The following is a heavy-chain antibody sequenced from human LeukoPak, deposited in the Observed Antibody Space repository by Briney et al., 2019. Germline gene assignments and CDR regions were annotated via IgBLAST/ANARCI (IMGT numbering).Heavy chain of an antibody. V-gene: IGHV7-4-1*02. D-gene: IGHD1-14*01. CDR2: INTNTGNP. Sequence: ASVKVSCKASGYTFTSYAMNWVRQAPGQGLEWMGWINTNTGNPTYAQGFTGRFVFSLDTSVSTAYLQISSLKAEDTAVYYCARVIGQLYTIQRGPDSKYYYYGMDVWGQGTTVTVSS. J-gene: IGHJ6*02. CDR3: ARVIGQLYTIQRGPDSKYYYYGMDV. CDR1: GYTFTSYA.